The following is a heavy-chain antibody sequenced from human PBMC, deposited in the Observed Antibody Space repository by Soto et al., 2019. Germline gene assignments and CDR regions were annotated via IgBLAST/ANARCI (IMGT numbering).Heavy chain of an antibody. V-gene: IGHV4-34*01. CDR2: INHSGST. CDR1: GGSFSGYY. Sequence: SETLSLTCAGYGGSFSGYYWSWIRQPPGKGLEWIGEINHSGSTNYNPSLKSRVTISVDTSKNQFSLKLSSVTAADTAVYYCARMGSGKFLYCSGGSCSVWFDPWGQGTLVTVSS. D-gene: IGHD2-15*01. J-gene: IGHJ5*02. CDR3: ARMGSGKFLYCSGGSCSVWFDP.